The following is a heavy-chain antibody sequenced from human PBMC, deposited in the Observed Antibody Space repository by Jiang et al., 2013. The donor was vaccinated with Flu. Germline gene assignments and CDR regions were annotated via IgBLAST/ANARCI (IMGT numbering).Heavy chain of an antibody. Sequence: GPGLVKPSGTLSLTCAVSDGTISSSNWWSWVRRAPREGAGVDWGDPSSWCHQLQPVLRSRLTLSVDKSKNQFSLKLSSVTAADTAVYYCARETSHTGYYHDDSGYQSYLDSWGQGTLVTV. CDR3: ARETSHTGYYHDDSGYQSYLDS. J-gene: IGHJ4*02. D-gene: IGHD3-22*01. CDR1: DGTISSSNW. CDR2: PSSWCH. V-gene: IGHV4-4*02.